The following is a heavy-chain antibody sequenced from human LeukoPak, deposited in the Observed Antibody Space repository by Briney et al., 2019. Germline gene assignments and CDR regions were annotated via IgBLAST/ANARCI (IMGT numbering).Heavy chain of an antibody. D-gene: IGHD6-19*01. V-gene: IGHV3-33*01. CDR1: GFTFSSYG. Sequence: PGRSLRLSCAASGFTFSSYGMHWVRQAPGKGLEWVAVIWYDGSNKYYADSVKGRFTISRDNSKNALYLQMNSLRVEDTAVYYCARDLGSSGWYRTFDYWGQGTLVTVSS. CDR3: ARDLGSSGWYRTFDY. CDR2: IWYDGSNK. J-gene: IGHJ4*02.